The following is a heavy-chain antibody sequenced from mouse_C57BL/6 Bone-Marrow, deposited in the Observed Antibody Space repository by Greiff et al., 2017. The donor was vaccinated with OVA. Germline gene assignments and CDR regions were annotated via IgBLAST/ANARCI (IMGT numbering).Heavy chain of an antibody. Sequence: VQLQQSGTELVKPGASVKLSCKASGYTFTSYWMHWVKQRPGQGLEWIGNINPSNGGTNYNEKFKSKATLTVDKSSSTAYMQLSSLTSEDSAVYYCGGTSTVVAPPYAMDYWGQGTSVTVSS. CDR1: GYTFTSYW. CDR2: INPSNGGT. V-gene: IGHV1-53*01. J-gene: IGHJ4*01. CDR3: GGTSTVVAPPYAMDY. D-gene: IGHD1-1*01.